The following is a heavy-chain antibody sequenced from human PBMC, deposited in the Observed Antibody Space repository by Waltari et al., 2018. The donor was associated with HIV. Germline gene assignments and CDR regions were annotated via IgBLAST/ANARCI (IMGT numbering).Heavy chain of an antibody. CDR2: IKQDGSEK. V-gene: IGHV3-7*01. CDR1: GFTFSRYW. Sequence: EVQLVESGGGLVQPGGSLRLSWAASGFTFSRYWIRWVGQAPGKGLEWVANIKQDGSEKYYVDSVKGRFTISRDNAKNSLYLQMNSLRAEDTAVYYCARSPYYYDSSGYYLFYFDYWGQGTLVTVSS. D-gene: IGHD3-22*01. J-gene: IGHJ4*02. CDR3: ARSPYYYDSSGYYLFYFDY.